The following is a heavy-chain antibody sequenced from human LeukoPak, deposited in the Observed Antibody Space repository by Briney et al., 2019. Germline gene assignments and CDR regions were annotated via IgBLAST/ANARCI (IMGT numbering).Heavy chain of an antibody. D-gene: IGHD6-13*01. Sequence: SETLSLTCTVYGGSISSYYWSWIRQPPGKGLEWIGYIYYSGSTNYNPSLKSRVTISVDTSKNQFSLKLSSVTAADTAVYYCAREVRAAAPCDYWGQGTLVTVSS. J-gene: IGHJ4*02. CDR3: AREVRAAAPCDY. CDR2: IYYSGST. V-gene: IGHV4-59*01. CDR1: GGSISSYY.